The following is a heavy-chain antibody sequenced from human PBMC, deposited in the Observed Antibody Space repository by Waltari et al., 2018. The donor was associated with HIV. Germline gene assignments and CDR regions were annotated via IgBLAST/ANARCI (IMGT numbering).Heavy chain of an antibody. D-gene: IGHD2-2*01. CDR2: ISWNNGVI. J-gene: IGHJ4*02. CDR1: GFRFVDFA. V-gene: IGHV3-9*01. Sequence: EVWLVESGGGLVQPGRSLRLSCVASGFRFVDFAMHWVRQAPGKGLEWVSGISWNNGVIGYADSVKGRFTVSRDNAKNSLYLEMDSLRPEDTALYFCAKDISSSPPSHFDYWGQGTLVTVSS. CDR3: AKDISSSPPSHFDY.